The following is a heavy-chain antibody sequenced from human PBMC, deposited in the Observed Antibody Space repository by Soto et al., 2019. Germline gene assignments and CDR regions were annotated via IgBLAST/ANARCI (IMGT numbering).Heavy chain of an antibody. CDR3: TAMLGQWLPRD. V-gene: IGHV4-39*01. Sequence: QLQLQESGPGLVKPSETLSLTCTVSGGSISGSRYYWGWIRQPPGKGLEWIGTIYYSGAAYYNPSLKSRVTISVDTSRNQCSMKLNSVTAADTAVYYCTAMLGQWLPRDWGQGTVVTVSS. CDR2: IYYSGAA. D-gene: IGHD6-19*01. CDR1: GGSISGSRYY. J-gene: IGHJ4*02.